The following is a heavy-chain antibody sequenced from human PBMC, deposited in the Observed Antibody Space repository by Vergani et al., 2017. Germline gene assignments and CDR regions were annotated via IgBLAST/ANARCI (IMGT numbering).Heavy chain of an antibody. CDR2: IYYSGST. D-gene: IGHD3-9*01. Sequence: QVQLQESGPGLVKPSETLSLTCTVSGGSISSYYWSWIRQPPGKGLEWIGYIYYSGSTNYNPSLKSRVTISVDTSKNQFSLKLSSVTAADTAVYYCARGWTMNYDILTGYPTSGYYYGMDVWGQGTTVTVSS. J-gene: IGHJ6*02. CDR1: GGSISSYY. V-gene: IGHV4-59*01. CDR3: ARGWTMNYDILTGYPTSGYYYGMDV.